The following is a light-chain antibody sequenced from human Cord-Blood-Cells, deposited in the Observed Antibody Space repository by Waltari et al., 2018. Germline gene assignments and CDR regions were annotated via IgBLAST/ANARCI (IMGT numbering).Light chain of an antibody. CDR2: AAS. CDR1: QSNSSY. V-gene: IGKV1-39*01. Sequence: DIQMTKSQSSLSASVRYRVTITCRASQSNSSYLNWYQQKTCKAPNLLIYAASMLQSGVPSRFSGSGSGTDFTLTISILQPEDFATYDCQQSYSTPPTFGQRTKVEIK. J-gene: IGKJ1*01. CDR3: QQSYSTPPT.